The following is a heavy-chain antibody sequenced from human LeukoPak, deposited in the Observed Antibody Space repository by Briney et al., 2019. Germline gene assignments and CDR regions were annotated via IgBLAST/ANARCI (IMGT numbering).Heavy chain of an antibody. J-gene: IGHJ4*02. CDR2: INHSGST. CDR3: ARVYYDFWFDY. CDR1: GGSFSGYY. D-gene: IGHD3-3*01. Sequence: SETLSLTCAVYGGSFSGYYWSWIRQPPGKGLEWIGEINHSGSTNYNPSLKSRVTTSVDTSKNQFSLKLSSVTAADTAVYYCARVYYDFWFDYWGQGTLVTVSS. V-gene: IGHV4-34*01.